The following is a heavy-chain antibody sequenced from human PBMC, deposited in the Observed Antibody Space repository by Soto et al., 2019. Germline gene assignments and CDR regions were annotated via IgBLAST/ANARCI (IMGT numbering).Heavy chain of an antibody. D-gene: IGHD1-26*01. CDR2: IMPLYAKP. CDR1: GGTFNTYT. Sequence: QVQLVQSGAEVKKPGSSVKVSCKASGGTFNTYTISWVRLVPGQGLEWMGGIMPLYAKPTYAQPFLGRLTIAADEHTSTVYMELSSLRSEDTALYYCASLNNWSSGDGRIDVWGEGPRSASPQ. V-gene: IGHV1-69*01. CDR3: ASLNNWSSGDGRIDV. J-gene: IGHJ6*01.